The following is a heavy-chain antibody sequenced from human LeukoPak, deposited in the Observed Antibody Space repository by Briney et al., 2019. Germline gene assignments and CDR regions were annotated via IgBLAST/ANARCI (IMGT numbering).Heavy chain of an antibody. CDR2: IYSGGST. D-gene: IGHD3-22*01. J-gene: IGHJ4*02. V-gene: IGHV3-53*05. Sequence: PGGSLRLSCAASGFTVSSNYMSWVRQAPGKGLEWVSVIYSGGSTYNADSVKGRFTISRDNAKNSLYLQMNSLRAEDTALYYCAKDRDYYDSSGYFDYWGQGTLDTVSS. CDR3: AKDRDYYDSSGYFDY. CDR1: GFTVSSNY.